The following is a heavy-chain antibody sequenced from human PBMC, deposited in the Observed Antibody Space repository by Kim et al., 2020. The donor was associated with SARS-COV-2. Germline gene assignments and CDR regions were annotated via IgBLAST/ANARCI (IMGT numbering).Heavy chain of an antibody. V-gene: IGHV3-23*01. CDR3: AKARGLRYFDWLLVDY. CDR1: GFTFSSYA. D-gene: IGHD3-9*01. CDR2: ISGSGGST. Sequence: GGSLRLSCAASGFTFSSYAMSWVRQAPGKGLEWVSAISGSGGSTYYADSVKGRFTISRDNSKNTLYLQMNSLRAEDTAVYYCAKARGLRYFDWLLVDYWGQGTLVTVSS. J-gene: IGHJ4*02.